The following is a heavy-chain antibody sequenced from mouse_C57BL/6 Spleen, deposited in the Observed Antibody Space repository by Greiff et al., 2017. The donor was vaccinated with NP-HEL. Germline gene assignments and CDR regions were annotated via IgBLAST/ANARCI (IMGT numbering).Heavy chain of an antibody. CDR2: IHPNSGST. J-gene: IGHJ2*01. Sequence: QVQLQQPGAELVKPGASVKLSCKASGYTFTSYWMHWVKQRPGQGLEWIGMIHPNSGSTNYNEKLKSKATLTVDKSSSTAYMQLSSLTSEDSAVYYCAREGLQGDPDGWGKGTTLTVSS. V-gene: IGHV1-64*01. CDR1: GYTFTSYW. CDR3: AREGLQGDPDG. D-gene: IGHD3-1*01.